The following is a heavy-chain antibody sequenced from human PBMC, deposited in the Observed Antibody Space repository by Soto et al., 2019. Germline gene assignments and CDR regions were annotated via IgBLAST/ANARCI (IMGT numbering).Heavy chain of an antibody. Sequence: ASVKVSCKASGYTFTSYGISWVRQAPGQGLEWMGWISAYNGNTNYAQKLQGRVTMTTDTSTSTAYMELRSLRSDDTAVYYCARDLPKPSNDFWSGSKNYYYYGMDVWGQGTTVTVSS. CDR2: ISAYNGNT. CDR1: GYTFTSYG. J-gene: IGHJ6*02. V-gene: IGHV1-18*01. D-gene: IGHD3-3*01. CDR3: ARDLPKPSNDFWSGSKNYYYYGMDV.